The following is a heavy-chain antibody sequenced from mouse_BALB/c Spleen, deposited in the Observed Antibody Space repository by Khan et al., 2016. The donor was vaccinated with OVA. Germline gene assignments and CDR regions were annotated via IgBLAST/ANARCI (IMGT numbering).Heavy chain of an antibody. J-gene: IGHJ2*01. CDR1: GFSLTSNG. Sequence: QVQLKQSGPGLVAPSQSLSITCTVSGFSLTSNGVSWVRQPPGKGLEWLGLISGDGGIHSYSVLNSRLIIFKYNSKTQVFLKLNNLQTDDTATYYCAKLRVYYFDYWGQGTTLTVSS. CDR2: ISGDGGI. V-gene: IGHV2-3*01. CDR3: AKLRVYYFDY.